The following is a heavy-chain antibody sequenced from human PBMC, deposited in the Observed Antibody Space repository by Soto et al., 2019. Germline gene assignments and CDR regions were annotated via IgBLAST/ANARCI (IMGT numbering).Heavy chain of an antibody. CDR3: ARAMGGSGWYEGYYYYYMDV. V-gene: IGHV3-21*01. CDR2: ISSSSSYI. J-gene: IGHJ6*03. D-gene: IGHD6-19*01. CDR1: GFTFSSYS. Sequence: EVQLVESGGGLVKPGGSLRLSCAASGFTFSSYSMNWVRKAPGKGLEWVSSISSSSSYIYYADSVKGRFTIYRDNDKNSLYLQMNSLRAEDTAVYYCARAMGGSGWYEGYYYYYMDVWGKGTTVTVSS.